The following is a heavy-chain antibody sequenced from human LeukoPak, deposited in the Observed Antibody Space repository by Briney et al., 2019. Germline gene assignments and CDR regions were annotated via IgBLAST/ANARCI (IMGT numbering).Heavy chain of an antibody. CDR1: ALTFSTYW. Sequence: PGGPLRLSCAASALTFSTYWMTWVRQAPGKGLEWVAHIKQDGSAKYYVDSLRGRFSISRDNVKNSLFLQMNSLGAEGTAVYYCARCPYDSTGYYSVPSHLDYWVQGTLATVSS. V-gene: IGHV3-7*01. J-gene: IGHJ4*02. CDR3: ARCPYDSTGYYSVPSHLDY. CDR2: IKQDGSAK. D-gene: IGHD3-22*01.